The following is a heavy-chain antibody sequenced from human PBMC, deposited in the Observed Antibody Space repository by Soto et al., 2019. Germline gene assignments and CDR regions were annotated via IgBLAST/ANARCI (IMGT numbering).Heavy chain of an antibody. J-gene: IGHJ3*02. Sequence: EVQLLESGGHLVQPGGSLRLSCAASGFTFSRYAMSWVRQAPGRGLDWVSGITGSGSITYYAASVKGRFTISRDHSKNTVYLQRNSLRAEDTALYYCARVVGDSGWHDNAFDIWGQGTMVTVSS. CDR2: ITGSGSIT. CDR3: ARVVGDSGWHDNAFDI. V-gene: IGHV3-23*01. D-gene: IGHD6-19*01. CDR1: GFTFSRYA.